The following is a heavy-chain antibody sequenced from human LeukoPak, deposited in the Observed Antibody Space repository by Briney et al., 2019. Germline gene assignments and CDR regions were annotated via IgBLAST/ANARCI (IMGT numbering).Heavy chain of an antibody. J-gene: IGHJ6*03. CDR1: GGSISSYY. CDR2: IYYSGST. CDR3: ARSTTSDPRYYYYMDV. Sequence: SETLSLTCTVSGGSISSYYWSWIRQPPGKGLEWIGYIYYSGSTNYNPSLKSRVTISVDTSKNQFSLKLSSVTAADTAVYYCARSTTSDPRYYYYMDVWGKGTTVTVSS. D-gene: IGHD1-14*01. V-gene: IGHV4-59*08.